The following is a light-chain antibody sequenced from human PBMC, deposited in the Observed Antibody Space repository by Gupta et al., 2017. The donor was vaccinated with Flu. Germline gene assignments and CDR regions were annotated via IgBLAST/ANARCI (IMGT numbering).Light chain of an antibody. J-gene: IGKJ3*01. CDR2: GAS. V-gene: IGKV3-15*01. CDR1: ESVRSN. CDR3: QQYNNWPPIT. Sequence: EAVTTQSPATLSVSPGDRATLSCRARESVRSNLAWYQQKPGQAPRLLIYGASTRATGIPARFSGSGSGTEFTLTISSLQSEDFAIYYCQQYNNWPPITFGHGTKVDIK.